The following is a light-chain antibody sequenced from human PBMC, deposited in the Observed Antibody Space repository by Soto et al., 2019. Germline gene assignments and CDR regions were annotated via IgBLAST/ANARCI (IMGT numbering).Light chain of an antibody. CDR3: QQYNSYWT. CDR2: DAS. J-gene: IGKJ1*01. CDR1: QSISSW. V-gene: IGKV1-5*01. Sequence: DIQMTQSPSTLSASVGDRVTITCRASQSISSWLAWYQQKPGQAPKLLIYDASSLESGVASKFSVSGSGTAFTLTISSLQLDEFATYYCQQYNSYWTFGQGTKVEIK.